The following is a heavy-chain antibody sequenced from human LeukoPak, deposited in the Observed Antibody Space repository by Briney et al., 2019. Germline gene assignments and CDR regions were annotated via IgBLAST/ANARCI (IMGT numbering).Heavy chain of an antibody. V-gene: IGHV3-64*01. CDR1: GFTFSNYA. J-gene: IGHJ5*02. CDR2: INNNGRST. D-gene: IGHD3-16*01. CDR3: GRDPSRGGSANWFDP. Sequence: GGSLRLSCAASGFTFSNYAMYWVRQAPGKGLEYVSAINNNGRSTYYANSVKGRFTISRDNSKNTLYLQMGSLRAEDMAVYYCGRDPSRGGSANWFDPWGQGTLVTVSS.